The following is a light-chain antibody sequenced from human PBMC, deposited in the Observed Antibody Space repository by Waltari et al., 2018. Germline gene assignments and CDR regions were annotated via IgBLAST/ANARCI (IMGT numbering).Light chain of an antibody. V-gene: IGKV4-1*01. CDR1: QSVLYNSDNKNY. CDR2: WAS. J-gene: IGKJ2*02. Sequence: DIVMTQSPDSLAVSLGERATINCKSSQSVLYNSDNKNYLAWYQQKPGQPPKLLIYWASIQESGVPDRFSGSGSGTEFTLTISSLQAEDVAVYYCQQYYSIPRTYGQGTKLEIK. CDR3: QQYYSIPRT.